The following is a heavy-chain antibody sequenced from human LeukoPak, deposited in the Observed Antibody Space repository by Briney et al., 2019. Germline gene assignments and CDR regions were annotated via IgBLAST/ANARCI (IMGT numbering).Heavy chain of an antibody. CDR1: GFTLSSRW. CDR3: ATYDSWSGYNIAY. Sequence: GGSLRLSCVVSGFTLSSRWMMWVRQAPGEGLEWMTDINRDGSEENYVDSVKGRFTITRDNAENSLYLQMNSLKVEDSAIYYCATYDSWSGYNIAYWGQGTLVTVSS. V-gene: IGHV3-7*03. D-gene: IGHD3-3*01. CDR2: INRDGSEE. J-gene: IGHJ4*02.